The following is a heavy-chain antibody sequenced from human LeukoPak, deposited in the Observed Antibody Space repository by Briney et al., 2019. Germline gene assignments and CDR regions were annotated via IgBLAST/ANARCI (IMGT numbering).Heavy chain of an antibody. CDR1: GGSISSSSYY. Sequence: SETLSLTCTVSGGSISSSSYYWGWIRQPPGKGLEWIGSIYYSGSTYYNPSLKSRVTISVDTSKNQFSLKLGSVTAADTAVYYCARASGDTAMAPSLDYWGQGTLVTVSS. J-gene: IGHJ4*02. CDR3: ARASGDTAMAPSLDY. V-gene: IGHV4-39*07. CDR2: IYYSGST. D-gene: IGHD5-18*01.